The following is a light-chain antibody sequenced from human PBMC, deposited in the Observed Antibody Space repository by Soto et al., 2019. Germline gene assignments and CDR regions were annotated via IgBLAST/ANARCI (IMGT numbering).Light chain of an antibody. Sequence: DIVLTQSPGTLSLSPGERATLSCRASQSVFSSYLAWYQKKPGQAPRLLIYGASSRATGIPDRFSGSGSGTDFTLTISSLEPEDFAVYYCQQYGSSPWTFGQGTKVDIK. V-gene: IGKV3-20*01. J-gene: IGKJ1*01. CDR3: QQYGSSPWT. CDR1: QSVFSSY. CDR2: GAS.